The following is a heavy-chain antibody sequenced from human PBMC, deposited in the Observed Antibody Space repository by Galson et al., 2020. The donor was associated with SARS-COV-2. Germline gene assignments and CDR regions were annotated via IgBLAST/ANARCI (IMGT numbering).Heavy chain of an antibody. J-gene: IGHJ5*02. V-gene: IGHV1-24*01. CDR3: ATAPPMSGYFWFDP. D-gene: IGHD3-3*01. Sequence: ASVKVSCKVSGYTLTELSMHWVRQAPGNGLEWMGGFDTEDGETIYAQKFQGRVTMTEDTSTDTAYMELSSLRSEDTAVYYCATAPPMSGYFWFDPWGQGTLVTVSA. CDR2: FDTEDGET. CDR1: GYTLTELS.